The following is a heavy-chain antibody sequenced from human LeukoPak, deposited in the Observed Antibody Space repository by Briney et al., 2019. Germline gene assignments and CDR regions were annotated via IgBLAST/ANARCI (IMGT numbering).Heavy chain of an antibody. J-gene: IGHJ4*02. CDR1: GGTFSSYA. CDR3: ARSNIPWSSGYFPPDY. V-gene: IGHV1-69*13. CDR2: IIPIFGTA. D-gene: IGHD3-22*01. Sequence: GASVKVSCKASGGTFSSYAISWVRQAPGQGLEWMGGIIPIFGTANYAQKFQGRVTITADESTSTAYMELSSLRSEDTAVYYCARSNIPWSSGYFPPDYWGQGTLVTVSS.